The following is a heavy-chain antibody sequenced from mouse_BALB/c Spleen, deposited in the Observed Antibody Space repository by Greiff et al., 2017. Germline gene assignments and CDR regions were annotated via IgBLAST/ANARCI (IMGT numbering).Heavy chain of an antibody. J-gene: IGHJ2*01. CDR1: GYTFTSYW. D-gene: IGHD2-1*01. CDR2: INPSTGYT. V-gene: IGHV1-7*01. Sequence: QVQLQQSGAELAKPGASVKMSCKASGYTFTSYWMHWVKQRPGQGLEWIGYINPSTGYTEYNQKFKDKATLTADKSSSTAYMQLSSLTSEDSAVYYCARGRDYGNCLDYWGQGTTLTVSS. CDR3: ARGRDYGNCLDY.